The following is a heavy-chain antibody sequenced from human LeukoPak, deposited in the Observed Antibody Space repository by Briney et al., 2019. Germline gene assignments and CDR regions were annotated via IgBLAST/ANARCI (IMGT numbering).Heavy chain of an antibody. Sequence: GGSLRLSCVGSGFTFSNYSMNWVRQAPGKGLEWVSSISSSSSHTYYADSVKGRFTISRDNAKNAVYLQMNSMTADDTAVYYCAKLILISADDWRQGTLVTVSS. CDR2: ISSSSSHT. V-gene: IGHV3-21*01. J-gene: IGHJ4*02. D-gene: IGHD3-22*01. CDR3: AKLILISADD. CDR1: GFTFSNYS.